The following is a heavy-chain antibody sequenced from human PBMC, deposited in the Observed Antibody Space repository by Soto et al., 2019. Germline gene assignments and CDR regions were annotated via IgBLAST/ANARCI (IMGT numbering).Heavy chain of an antibody. V-gene: IGHV4-30-4*01. CDR3: ARYCSGGSCFIDY. J-gene: IGHJ4*02. D-gene: IGHD2-15*01. CDR1: GGSISSGDYY. Sequence: PSETLSLTCTVSGGSISSGDYYWSWIRQPPGKGLKWIGYIYYSGSTYYNPSLKSRVTISVDTSKNQFSLKLSSVTAADTAVYYCARYCSGGSCFIDYWGQGTLVTVSS. CDR2: IYYSGST.